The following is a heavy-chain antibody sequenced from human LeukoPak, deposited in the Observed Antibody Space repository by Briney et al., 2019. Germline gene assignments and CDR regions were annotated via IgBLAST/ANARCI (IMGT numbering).Heavy chain of an antibody. V-gene: IGHV4-4*07. CDR1: GGSITNYY. Sequence: SETLSLTCTVSGGSITNYYWSWIRQSAGKGLGWIGRINTSGDTSYNPSIRSRVTMSVDTSKNQFSLKLSSVTAADTAVYYCARGGTMVRGVIRPRTTNWFDPWGQGTLVTVSS. J-gene: IGHJ5*02. D-gene: IGHD3-10*01. CDR3: ARGGTMVRGVIRPRTTNWFDP. CDR2: INTSGDT.